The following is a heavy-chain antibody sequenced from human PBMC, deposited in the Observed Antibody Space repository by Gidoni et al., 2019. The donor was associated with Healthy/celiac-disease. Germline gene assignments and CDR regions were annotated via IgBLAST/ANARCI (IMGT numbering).Heavy chain of an antibody. CDR2: ISGGGGST. CDR3: ANPLTAMVNY. V-gene: IGHV3-23*01. Sequence: PGKGLEWVSAISGGGGSTSYADSVKGRFTISRDHSKNTLYLQMNRLSAEDTAVYYCANPLTAMVNYWGQGTLVTVSS. J-gene: IGHJ4*02. D-gene: IGHD5-18*01.